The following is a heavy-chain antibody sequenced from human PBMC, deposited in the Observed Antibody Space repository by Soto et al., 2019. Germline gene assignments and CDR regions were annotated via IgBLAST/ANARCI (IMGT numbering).Heavy chain of an antibody. V-gene: IGHV3-30*03. J-gene: IGHJ6*02. Sequence: GGSLRLSCAASGFTFSSYGMHWVRQAPGKGLEWVAVISYGGSNKYYADSVKGRFTISRDNSKNTLYLQMNSLRAEDTAVYYCASLYYDSSGYDTYYGMDVWGQGTTVTVSS. CDR2: ISYGGSNK. D-gene: IGHD3-22*01. CDR1: GFTFSSYG. CDR3: ASLYYDSSGYDTYYGMDV.